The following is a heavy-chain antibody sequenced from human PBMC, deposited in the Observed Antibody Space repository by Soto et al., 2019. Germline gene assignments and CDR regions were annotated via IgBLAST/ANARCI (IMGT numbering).Heavy chain of an antibody. V-gene: IGHV6-1*01. J-gene: IGHJ3*02. CDR3: ARGEEYLVGEALDI. CDR2: TKYRSKWYN. CDR1: GDSVSSNSAA. D-gene: IGHD2-8*02. Sequence: PSQTLSLTCDISGDSVSSNSAAWNWIRQSPSRGLEWLGRTKYRSKWYNQYALSVKSRISINQDTFKNQFSLQLYSVTPEDTAVYYCARGEEYLVGEALDIWGQGTMVTVSS.